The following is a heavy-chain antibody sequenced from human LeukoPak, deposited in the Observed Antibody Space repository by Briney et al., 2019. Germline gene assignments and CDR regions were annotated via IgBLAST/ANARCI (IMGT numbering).Heavy chain of an antibody. Sequence: SETLSLTCAVYGGSFSGYHWSWIRQPPGKGLEWIGEINHSGSTNYNPSLKSRVTISVDTSKNQFSLKLSSVTAADTAVYYCARVGSRWFYGSGSYRDYWGQGTLVTVSS. CDR1: GGSFSGYH. D-gene: IGHD3-10*01. CDR3: ARVGSRWFYGSGSYRDY. CDR2: INHSGST. V-gene: IGHV4-34*01. J-gene: IGHJ4*02.